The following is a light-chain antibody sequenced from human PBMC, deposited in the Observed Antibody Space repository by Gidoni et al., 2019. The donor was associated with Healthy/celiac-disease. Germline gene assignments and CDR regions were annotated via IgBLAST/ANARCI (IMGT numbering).Light chain of an antibody. CDR2: KAS. Sequence: DIPMTQSPSTLSASVRARVTIPCRASQSISSWLAWYQQKPGKAPELLIYKASSLESGVPSRFSGSGSGTEFTLTISSLQPDDFATYYCQQYNSYSPITFGQGTRLEIK. CDR1: QSISSW. CDR3: QQYNSYSPIT. J-gene: IGKJ5*01. V-gene: IGKV1-5*03.